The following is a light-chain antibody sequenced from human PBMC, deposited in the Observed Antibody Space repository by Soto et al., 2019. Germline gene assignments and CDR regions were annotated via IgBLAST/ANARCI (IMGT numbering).Light chain of an antibody. CDR2: TAS. J-gene: IGKJ4*01. V-gene: IGKV1-39*01. CDR1: QTISIF. CDR3: QQSYKTPLT. Sequence: DIQMTQSPSSLSASVGDRVTITCLASQTISIFLNWYQHKPGKPPTLLIYTASSLQSGVPSRFSGSGSGTDFTLTISSLQPEDFATYYCQQSYKTPLTFGGGTKVDIK.